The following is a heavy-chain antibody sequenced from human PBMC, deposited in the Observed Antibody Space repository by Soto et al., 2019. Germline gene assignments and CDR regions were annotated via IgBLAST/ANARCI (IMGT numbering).Heavy chain of an antibody. CDR1: GYRFTNFW. V-gene: IGHV5-51*01. CDR2: IYPGDSDI. D-gene: IGHD2-8*01. CDR3: ARQNGAFDV. J-gene: IGHJ3*01. Sequence: GESLKISCKGSGYRFTNFWIGGVRQMPGKGLEWMGIIYPGDSDIRYSPSFQGQVTISADKSINTAYLQWSSLKASDTAMYYCARQNGAFDVWGQGTMVTVSS.